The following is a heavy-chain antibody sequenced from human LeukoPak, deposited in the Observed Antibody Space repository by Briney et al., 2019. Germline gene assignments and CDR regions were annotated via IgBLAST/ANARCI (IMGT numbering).Heavy chain of an antibody. CDR3: ARGYSSGWYGY. CDR2: IYYTGTT. D-gene: IGHD6-19*01. Sequence: SETLSLTCTMSGDSTNTYFWSWIRQPPGKGLEWIGYIYYTGTTNYNPSLKSRVTISVDTSKNQFSLRLSSVTAADTAVYYCARGYSSGWYGYWGQGTLVTVSS. CDR1: GDSTNTYF. V-gene: IGHV4-59*01. J-gene: IGHJ4*02.